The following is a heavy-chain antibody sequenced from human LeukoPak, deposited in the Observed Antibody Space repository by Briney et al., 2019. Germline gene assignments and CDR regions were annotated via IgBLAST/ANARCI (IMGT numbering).Heavy chain of an antibody. Sequence: PGGSLRLSCAASGFTFSSYSMSWVRQAPGKGLEWVSVIYSNGNTYYADSVKGRFTVSRDNSKNTLYLQMHSLRADDTAVYYCARGDPYGDYMDYWGQGTLVTVSS. D-gene: IGHD4-17*01. CDR2: IYSNGNT. V-gene: IGHV3-53*01. CDR1: GFTFSSYS. J-gene: IGHJ4*02. CDR3: ARGDPYGDYMDY.